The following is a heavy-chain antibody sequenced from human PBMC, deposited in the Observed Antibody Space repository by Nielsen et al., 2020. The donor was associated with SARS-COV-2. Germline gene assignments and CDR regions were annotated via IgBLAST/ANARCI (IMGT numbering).Heavy chain of an antibody. CDR1: GYTFTSYY. D-gene: IGHD1-1*01. Sequence: ASVKVSCKASGYTFTSYYFHWVRQAPGQGLKWMGVINPIGGSTVYAQNFQGRVTLTTETSTSTAYMEVTSLRADDTAVYYCARDRQYNWNDYNGMDVWGQGSTVTVSS. J-gene: IGHJ6*02. V-gene: IGHV1-46*01. CDR2: INPIGGST. CDR3: ARDRQYNWNDYNGMDV.